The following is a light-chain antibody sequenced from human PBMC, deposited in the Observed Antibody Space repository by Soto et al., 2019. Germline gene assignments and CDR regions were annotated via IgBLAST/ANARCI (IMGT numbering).Light chain of an antibody. J-gene: IGLJ2*01. CDR2: GNS. CDR1: SSNIGAGYD. CDR3: QSYDSSLSGYVV. V-gene: IGLV1-40*01. Sequence: QAVVTQPPSVSGAPGQRVTISCTGSSSNIGAGYDEHWYQQLPGTAPKLLIYGNSNRPSGVPDRFSGSKSGTSASLAITGLQAEDEADYYCQSYDSSLSGYVVFGGGTKLTVL.